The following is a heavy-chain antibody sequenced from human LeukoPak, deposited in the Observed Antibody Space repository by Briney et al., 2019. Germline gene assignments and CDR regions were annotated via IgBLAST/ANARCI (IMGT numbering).Heavy chain of an antibody. Sequence: SETLSLTCTVSGGSISSSSYYWGWLRQPPGKELEGIGSIYYSGSTYYNPYLKSRVTISVYTPKNQFSLKLSSVTAADTAVYYCARYVGVPAAILPGSFSYFDYWGQGTLVTVSS. CDR2: IYYSGST. D-gene: IGHD2-2*02. CDR1: GGSISSSSYY. V-gene: IGHV4-39*07. J-gene: IGHJ4*02. CDR3: ARYVGVPAAILPGSFSYFDY.